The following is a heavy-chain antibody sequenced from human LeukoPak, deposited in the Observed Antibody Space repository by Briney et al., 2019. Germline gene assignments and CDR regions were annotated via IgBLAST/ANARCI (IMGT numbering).Heavy chain of an antibody. Sequence: GGSLRLSCTASGFTFSSYWMHWVRQAPGKGLVWVSHIKTDGSSINYADSVKGRLTISRDNAKNTLYLQMNSLRAEDTAVYYCARAGYNNGLDYWGQGTLVTTSS. CDR2: IKTDGSSI. CDR1: GFTFSSYW. CDR3: ARAGYNNGLDY. J-gene: IGHJ4*02. V-gene: IGHV3-74*01. D-gene: IGHD1-14*01.